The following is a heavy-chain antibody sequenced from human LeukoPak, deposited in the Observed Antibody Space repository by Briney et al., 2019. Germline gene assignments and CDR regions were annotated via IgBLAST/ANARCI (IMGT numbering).Heavy chain of an antibody. CDR2: TYYRSKWFN. CDR1: GDIVSSNSAV. D-gene: IGHD3-16*01. Sequence: SQTLSLTCAISGDIVSSNSAVWNWIRQSPSRGLEWLGRTYYRSKWFNDYAVSVKSRIIIGPDTSKNQFSLQLNSVTPEDTAVYYCARALGKNWFDLWGEGTLVTVSS. J-gene: IGHJ5*02. V-gene: IGHV6-1*01. CDR3: ARALGKNWFDL.